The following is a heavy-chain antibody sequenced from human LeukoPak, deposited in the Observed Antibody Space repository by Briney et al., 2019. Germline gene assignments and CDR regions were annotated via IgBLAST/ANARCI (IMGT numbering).Heavy chain of an antibody. V-gene: IGHV4-39*01. J-gene: IGHJ4*02. CDR3: ARHVVVVAATWDY. CDR1: GGSIRSSSYY. D-gene: IGHD2-15*01. CDR2: IYYSGST. Sequence: SETLSLTCTVSGGSIRSSSYYWGWIRQPPGKGLEWIGSIYYSGSTYYNPSLKSRVTISVDTSKNQFSLKLSSVTAADTAVYYCARHVVVVAATWDYWGQGTLVTVSS.